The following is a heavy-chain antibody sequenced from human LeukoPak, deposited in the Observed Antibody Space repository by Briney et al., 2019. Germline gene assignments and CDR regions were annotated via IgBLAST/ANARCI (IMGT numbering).Heavy chain of an antibody. CDR2: IYYSGST. Sequence: SETLSLTCTVSGGSISSYYWSWIRQPPGKGLEWIGYIYYSGSTNYNPSLKSRVTISVDTSKNQFSLQLNSVTPEDTAVYYCARGGLISLAIWGQGTMVSVSS. D-gene: IGHD1-1*01. CDR1: GGSISSYY. J-gene: IGHJ3*02. V-gene: IGHV4-59*12. CDR3: ARGGLISLAI.